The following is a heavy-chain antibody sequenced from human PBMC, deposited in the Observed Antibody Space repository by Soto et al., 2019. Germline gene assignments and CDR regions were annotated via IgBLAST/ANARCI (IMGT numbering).Heavy chain of an antibody. CDR3: ARGDRGAFDL. CDR1: GFTFSSYA. Sequence: PGGSLRLSCSASGFTFSSYAMHWVRQAPGKGLEYVSVINSIGGTTDYADSVKGRFTISRDNSKNTLYLQMSSLRAEGTAVYYCARGDRGAFDLWGQGTMVTVSS. J-gene: IGHJ3*01. CDR2: INSIGGTT. D-gene: IGHD2-21*02. V-gene: IGHV3-64D*06.